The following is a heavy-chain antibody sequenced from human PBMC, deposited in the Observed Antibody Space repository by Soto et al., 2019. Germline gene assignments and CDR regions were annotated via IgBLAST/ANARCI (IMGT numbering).Heavy chain of an antibody. CDR2: ISTFNGNT. Sequence: QVHLVQSGAEVKKPGASVKVSCTASGYTFSNHGITWVRQAPGQGLEWMGWISTFNGNTNYAQKFQGRVTMTTDTSTNTAYMELRSLGSDDTAVYYCARLTGYSSGWFDFWGQGTLVTVSS. CDR3: ARLTGYSSGWFDF. D-gene: IGHD5-18*01. V-gene: IGHV1-18*04. CDR1: GYTFSNHG. J-gene: IGHJ4*02.